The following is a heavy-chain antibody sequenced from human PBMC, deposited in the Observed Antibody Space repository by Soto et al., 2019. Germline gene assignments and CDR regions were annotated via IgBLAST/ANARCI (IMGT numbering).Heavy chain of an antibody. J-gene: IGHJ5*02. CDR3: ARERSLQYCSGGSCYPARYNWFDP. D-gene: IGHD2-15*01. Sequence: GASVKVSCKASGYTFTGYGISWVRQAPGQGLEWMGWISAYNGNTNYAQKLQGRVTMTTDTSTSTAYMELRSLRSDDTAVYYCARERSLQYCSGGSCYPARYNWFDPWGQGTLVTVSS. CDR1: GYTFTGYG. CDR2: ISAYNGNT. V-gene: IGHV1-18*01.